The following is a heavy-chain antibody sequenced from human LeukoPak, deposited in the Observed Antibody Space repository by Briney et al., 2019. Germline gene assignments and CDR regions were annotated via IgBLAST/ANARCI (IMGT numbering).Heavy chain of an antibody. Sequence: PGGSLRLSCAASGFTFSDYYMSWLRQAPGKGLEWVSYISSSSSYTNYADSVKGRFTISRDNAKNSLYLQMNSLRAEDTAVYYCARDMAGGQQLANPGWFDPWGQGTLVTVSS. CDR2: ISSSSSYT. CDR1: GFTFSDYY. D-gene: IGHD6-13*01. V-gene: IGHV3-11*06. CDR3: ARDMAGGQQLANPGWFDP. J-gene: IGHJ5*02.